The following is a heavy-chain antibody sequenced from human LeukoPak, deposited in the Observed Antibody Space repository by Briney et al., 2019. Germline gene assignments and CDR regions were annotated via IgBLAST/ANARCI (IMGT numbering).Heavy chain of an antibody. J-gene: IGHJ3*02. CDR1: GGSFSGYY. CDR3: AKSNGYGLIDI. D-gene: IGHD3-22*01. CDR2: INHSGST. Sequence: PSETLSLTCAVYGGSFSGYYWNWIRQPPGKGLEWIGEINHSGSTNYNPSLKSRVTISIDTSKNQFSLKLSSVTAADTAVYYCAKSNGYGLIDIWGQGTMVTASS. V-gene: IGHV4-34*01.